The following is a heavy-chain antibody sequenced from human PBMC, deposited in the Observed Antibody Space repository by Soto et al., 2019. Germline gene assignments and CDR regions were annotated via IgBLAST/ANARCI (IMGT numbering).Heavy chain of an antibody. D-gene: IGHD3-22*01. J-gene: IGHJ6*02. CDR3: ARGSYYYDSSGYYLSYYYYGMDV. Sequence: QVQLQQWGAGLLKPSETLSLTCAVYGGSFSGYYWSWIRQPPGKGLEWIGEINHSGSTNYNPSLKSRVTISVDTSKSQFSLKLSSVTAADTAVYYCARGSYYYDSSGYYLSYYYYGMDVWGQGTTVTVSS. CDR1: GGSFSGYY. V-gene: IGHV4-34*01. CDR2: INHSGST.